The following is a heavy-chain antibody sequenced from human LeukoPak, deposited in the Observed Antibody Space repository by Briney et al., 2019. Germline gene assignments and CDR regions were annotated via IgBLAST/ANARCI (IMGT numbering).Heavy chain of an antibody. CDR3: ARWELAGRVMERLSWIDH. J-gene: IGHJ4*02. V-gene: IGHV3-20*04. CDR2: INWNGGGT. Sequence: GGSLRLSCAASGFTFDDFGMTWVRQAPGKGLEWVSGINWNGGGTGYADSVKGRFTISRDNAKKILYLQMNSLRVEDTAVYYCARWELAGRVMERLSWIDHWGQGALVTVSS. CDR1: GFTFDDFG. D-gene: IGHD1-26*01.